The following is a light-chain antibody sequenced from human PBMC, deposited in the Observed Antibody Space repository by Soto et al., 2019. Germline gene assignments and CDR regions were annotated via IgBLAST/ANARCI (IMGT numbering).Light chain of an antibody. CDR3: HQYDTYPPT. CDR1: QSVSTW. Sequence: DIQITQSPSTLSASVGDRVTITCRSSQSVSTWLAWLQQKPGLAPKLLIYDASILQAGVPSRFSASGSGPQFSFTITSLQPDDVAIYYCHQYDTYPPTVGQGTKVEI. CDR2: DAS. V-gene: IGKV1-5*01. J-gene: IGKJ1*01.